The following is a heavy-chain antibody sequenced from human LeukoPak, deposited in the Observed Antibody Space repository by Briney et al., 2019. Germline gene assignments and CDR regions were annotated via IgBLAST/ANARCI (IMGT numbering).Heavy chain of an antibody. CDR2: INSDGSST. J-gene: IGHJ4*02. CDR3: ARDRDSFLFDY. V-gene: IGHV3-74*01. D-gene: IGHD2-15*01. CDR1: GFTFRSYW. Sequence: GGSLRLSCAASGFTFRSYWMHWVRQPPGKGLVWVSRINSDGSSTTYADSMKGRFTISRDNAKNTLYLQINSLRAEDTAVYYCARDRDSFLFDYWGQGTLVTVSS.